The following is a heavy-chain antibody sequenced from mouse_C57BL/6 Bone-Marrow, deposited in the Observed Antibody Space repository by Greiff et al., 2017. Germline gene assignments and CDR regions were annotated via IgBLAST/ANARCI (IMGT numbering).Heavy chain of an antibody. CDR1: DSEVFPIAY. J-gene: IGHJ4*01. V-gene: IGHV15-2*01. D-gene: IGHD2-4*01. Sequence: QVQLKESGSELRSPGSSVKLSCKDFDSEVFPIAYMSWVRQKPGHGFEWIGGILPSIGRTIYGEKFEDKATLDADTLSNTAYLELNSLTSEDSAIYYCARGIYYDYDSYAMDYWGQGTSVTVSS. CDR3: ARGIYYDYDSYAMDY. CDR2: ILPSIGRT.